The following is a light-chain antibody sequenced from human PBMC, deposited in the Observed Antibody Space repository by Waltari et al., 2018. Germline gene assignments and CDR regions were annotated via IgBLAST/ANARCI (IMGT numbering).Light chain of an antibody. Sequence: QSALTQSRSVSESPGQSVTISRTGTNYDVGYYNYFSWYQHHPGKAPKLMIYDVTKRPSGVPDRFSGSKYGNTASLTISGLQAEDEADYYCSSYSGTYTLLFGGGTKLTVL. V-gene: IGLV2-11*01. J-gene: IGLJ3*02. CDR1: NYDVGYYNY. CDR2: DVT. CDR3: SSYSGTYTLL.